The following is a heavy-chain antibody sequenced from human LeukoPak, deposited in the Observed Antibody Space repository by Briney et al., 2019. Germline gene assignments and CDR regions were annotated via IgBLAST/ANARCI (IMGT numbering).Heavy chain of an antibody. V-gene: IGHV3-30*18. Sequence: PGGSLRLSCEASGFTFSSYDMHWVRQAPGKGLEWVAVISYDGSNKYYADSVKGRFTISRDNSKNTLYLQMNSLRAEDTAVYYCAKDTVVGATRATDAFDIWGQGTMVTVSS. CDR2: ISYDGSNK. CDR1: GFTFSSYD. J-gene: IGHJ3*02. CDR3: AKDTVVGATRATDAFDI. D-gene: IGHD1-26*01.